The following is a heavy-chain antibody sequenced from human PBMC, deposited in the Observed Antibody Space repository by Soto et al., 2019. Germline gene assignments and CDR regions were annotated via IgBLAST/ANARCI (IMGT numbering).Heavy chain of an antibody. D-gene: IGHD5-18*01. CDR2: INHSGST. CDR1: GGSFSGYY. J-gene: IGHJ5*02. CDR3: GREAKRGYSYGQMGTNWFDP. Sequence: NPSETLSLTCAVYGGSFSGYYWSWIRQPPGKGLEWIGEINHSGSTNYNPSLKSRVTISVDTSKNQFSLKLSSVTAADTAVYYCGREAKRGYSYGQMGTNWFDPWGQGTLVTVSS. V-gene: IGHV4-34*01.